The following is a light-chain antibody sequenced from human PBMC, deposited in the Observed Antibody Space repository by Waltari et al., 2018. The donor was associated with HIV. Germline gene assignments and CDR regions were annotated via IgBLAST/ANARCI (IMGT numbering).Light chain of an antibody. V-gene: IGLV2-23*02. Sequence: QSALTQPASVSGSPGPSIPISCPGTSSDVGGYNLLSWYQQHPGKAPKLMIYEVSKRPSGVSNRFSGSKSGNTASLTISGLQAEDEADYYCCAYAGSTTYVIFGGGTKLTVL. CDR2: EVS. CDR1: SSDVGGYNL. CDR3: CAYAGSTTYVI. J-gene: IGLJ2*01.